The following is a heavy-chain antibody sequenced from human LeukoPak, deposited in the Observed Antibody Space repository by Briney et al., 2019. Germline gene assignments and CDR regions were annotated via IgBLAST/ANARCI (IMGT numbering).Heavy chain of an antibody. CDR3: ARDGFSGFDAFDI. J-gene: IGHJ3*02. CDR1: GFTFSSYA. Sequence: PGRSLRLSCAASGFTFSSYAMHWVRQAPDKGLEWVAVISYDGSNKYYADSVKGRFTISRDNSKNTLYLQMNSLRAEDTAVYYCARDGFSGFDAFDIWGQGTMVTVSS. CDR2: ISYDGSNK. D-gene: IGHD3-22*01. V-gene: IGHV3-30*01.